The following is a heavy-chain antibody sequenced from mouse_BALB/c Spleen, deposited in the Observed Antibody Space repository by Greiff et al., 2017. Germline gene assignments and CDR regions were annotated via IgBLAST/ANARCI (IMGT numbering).Heavy chain of an antibody. D-gene: IGHD3-3*01. CDR1: GFTFSSYT. J-gene: IGHJ2*01. CDR2: ISSGSSTI. Sequence: DVMLVESGGGLVKPGGSLKLSCAASGFTFSSYTMSWVRQTPEKGLEWVAYISSGSSTIYYADTVKGRFTISRDNPKNTLFLQMTSLRSEDTAMYYCARYRGWVDYWGQGTTLTVSS. CDR3: ARYRGWVDY. V-gene: IGHV5-17*02.